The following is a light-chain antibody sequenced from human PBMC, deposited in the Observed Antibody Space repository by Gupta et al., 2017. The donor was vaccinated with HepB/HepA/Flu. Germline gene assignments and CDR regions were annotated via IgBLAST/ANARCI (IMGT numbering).Light chain of an antibody. V-gene: IGLV2-14*03. CDR1: SSAVGGYNF. CDR3: RSGTATCDLVL. Sequence: QSALTQPASVAGSPRQSITISCTGPSSAVGGYNFVSWYHHTPGQAPNLLIYDVISRHSVVPNRFSGSKSGTTASLTIAGLHAEDEAYYYCRSGTATCDLVLFGGGTKLTVL. J-gene: IGLJ2*01. CDR2: DVI.